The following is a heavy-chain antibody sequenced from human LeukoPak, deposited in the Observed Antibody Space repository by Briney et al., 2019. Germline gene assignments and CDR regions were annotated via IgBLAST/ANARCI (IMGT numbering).Heavy chain of an antibody. CDR1: GFPFSTYA. Sequence: GGSLRLSCFASGFPFSTYAMHWVRQAPGKGLEYVSGISSNGSNTNYADSVEGRFTISRDNSKNTLYLRMGSLRLEDMAVYYCARVSGYSYGQWGQGTLVTVSS. CDR3: ARVSGYSYGQ. V-gene: IGHV3-64*02. D-gene: IGHD5-18*01. J-gene: IGHJ4*02. CDR2: ISSNGSNT.